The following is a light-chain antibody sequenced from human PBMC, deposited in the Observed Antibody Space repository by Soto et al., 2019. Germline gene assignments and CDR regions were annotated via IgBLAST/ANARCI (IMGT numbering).Light chain of an antibody. CDR1: QTISSW. Sequence: DIQMTQSPSTLSGSVGDRVTIPCRASQTISSWLAWYQQKPGKAPKLLIYKASTLTRGVPSRFSGSGSGTEFTLTISSLQPDDFATYYCQHYNSYSEAFGQGTKVDIK. J-gene: IGKJ1*01. CDR2: KAS. CDR3: QHYNSYSEA. V-gene: IGKV1-5*03.